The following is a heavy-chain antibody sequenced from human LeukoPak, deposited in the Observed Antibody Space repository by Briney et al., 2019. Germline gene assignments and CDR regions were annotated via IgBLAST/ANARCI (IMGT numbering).Heavy chain of an antibody. D-gene: IGHD6-19*01. Sequence: PGGSLRLSCAASGFTVSSNYMSWVRQAPGKGLEWVSVIYSGGSTYYADSVKGRFTISRDNTNNALYLQMNSLRVEDTAVYYCAKNNGWFHLAQWGQGALVTVSS. CDR1: GFTVSSNY. CDR3: AKNNGWFHLAQ. J-gene: IGHJ4*02. V-gene: IGHV3-53*01. CDR2: IYSGGST.